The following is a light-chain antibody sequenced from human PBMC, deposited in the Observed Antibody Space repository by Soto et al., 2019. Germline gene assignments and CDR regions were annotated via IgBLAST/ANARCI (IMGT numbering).Light chain of an antibody. J-gene: IGLJ1*01. CDR1: SSDVGGYNL. CDR3: SSYTSSSTYV. CDR2: DVS. V-gene: IGLV2-14*01. Sequence: QSALTQPASVSGSPGQSFTISCTGTSSDVGGYNLVSWYQQHPGKAPKLMIYDVSNRPSGVSNRFSGSKSGNTASLTISGLQAEDEADYYCSSYTSSSTYVFGTGTKLTVL.